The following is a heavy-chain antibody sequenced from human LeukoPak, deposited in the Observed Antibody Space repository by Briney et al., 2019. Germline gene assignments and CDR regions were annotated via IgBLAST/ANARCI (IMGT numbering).Heavy chain of an antibody. J-gene: IGHJ6*02. CDR2: IYYSGST. Sequence: PSETLSLTCTVSGGSISSSSYYWGWTRQPPGKGLEWIGSIYYSGSTYYNPSLKSRVTISVDTSKNQFSLKLSSVTAADTAVYYCASPGYCSGGSCLDGMDVWGQGTTVTVSS. D-gene: IGHD2-15*01. V-gene: IGHV4-39*01. CDR3: ASPGYCSGGSCLDGMDV. CDR1: GGSISSSSYY.